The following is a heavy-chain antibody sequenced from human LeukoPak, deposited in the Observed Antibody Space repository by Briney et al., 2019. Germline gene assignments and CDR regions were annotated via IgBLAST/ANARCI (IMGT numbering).Heavy chain of an antibody. J-gene: IGHJ4*02. CDR1: GGSISSYY. D-gene: IGHD4-17*01. CDR3: ARSPGGDYVNY. Sequence: PSETLSLTCTVSGGSISSYYWSWIRQSAGKGLEWIGYIYYSGSTKYNPSLKSRVTISVDTSKNQFSLKLSSVTAADTAVYYCARSPGGDYVNYWGQGTLVTVSS. CDR2: IYYSGST. V-gene: IGHV4-59*01.